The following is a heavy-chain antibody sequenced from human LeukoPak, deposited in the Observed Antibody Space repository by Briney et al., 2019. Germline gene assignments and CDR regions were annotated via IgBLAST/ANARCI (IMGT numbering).Heavy chain of an antibody. D-gene: IGHD2-15*01. CDR3: AAIGVNCSGGSCSTYYFDY. J-gene: IGHJ4*02. CDR1: GFTFTSCA. CDR2: IVAGSGNT. Sequence: GTSVKVSCKASGFTFTSCAVQWVRQARGQRLEWIGWIVAGSGNTNYAQKFQERVTITRDMSTSTAYMELSSLRSEDTAVYYCAAIGVNCSGGSCSTYYFDYWGQGTLFTVSS. V-gene: IGHV1-58*01.